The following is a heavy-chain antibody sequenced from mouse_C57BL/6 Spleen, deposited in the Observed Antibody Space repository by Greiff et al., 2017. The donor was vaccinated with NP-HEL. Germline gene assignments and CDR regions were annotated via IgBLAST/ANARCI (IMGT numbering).Heavy chain of an antibody. CDR2: TFYSVIT. J-gene: IGHJ1*03. Sequence: EVKLMESGPSLVRPSQLLSLTFTVTCFSINSDCYWICIRQFPGTKLVYIRYTFYSVITYYNPSLEGRTYITRDTSKNQFSLKLSSVTTEDTATYYWAREARGSSGNVDVWGKGNRVTVAS. CDR1: CFSINSDCY. CDR3: AREARGSSGNVDV. V-gene: IGHV3-3*01. D-gene: IGHD1-1*01.